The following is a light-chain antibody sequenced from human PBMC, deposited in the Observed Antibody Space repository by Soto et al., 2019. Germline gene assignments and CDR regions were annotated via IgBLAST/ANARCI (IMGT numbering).Light chain of an antibody. CDR2: DVS. Sequence: QSVLTQPASVSGSPGQSITISCTGTSSDVGGYNSVSWYQHHPGKAPKLMIYDVSKRPSGVPDRFSGSKSGNTASLTISGLQAEDEADYYCCSYAGSIYVFGTGTKLTVL. J-gene: IGLJ1*01. CDR3: CSYAGSIYV. CDR1: SSDVGGYNS. V-gene: IGLV2-11*01.